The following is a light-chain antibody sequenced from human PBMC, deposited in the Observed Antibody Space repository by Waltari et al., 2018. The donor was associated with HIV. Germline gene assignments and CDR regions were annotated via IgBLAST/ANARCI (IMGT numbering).Light chain of an antibody. J-gene: IGKJ1*01. Sequence: EIAMTQSPVTLSVSPGESATLSCRASQSVSSKLAWYQQKPGQAPRPLIFGASTRANGIPARFSGSGSGTQFTLTINSLQSEDFAFYYCQQYDNWPPTFGQGTRVEIK. CDR3: QQYDNWPPT. V-gene: IGKV3-15*01. CDR2: GAS. CDR1: QSVSSK.